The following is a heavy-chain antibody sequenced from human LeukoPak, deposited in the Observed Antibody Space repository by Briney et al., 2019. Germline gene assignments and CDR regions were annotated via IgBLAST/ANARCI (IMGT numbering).Heavy chain of an antibody. CDR1: GYTFTSYD. V-gene: IGHV1-8*01. J-gene: IGHJ6*02. D-gene: IGHD3-10*01. CDR3: ARTMVRGVISAYDYGMDV. CDR2: MNPNSGNT. Sequence: GASVKVSCKASGYTFTSYDINWVRQATGQGLEWMGWMNPNSGNTGYAQKFQGRVTMTRNTSISTAYMELSSLRSEDTALYYCARTMVRGVISAYDYGMDVWGQGTTVTVSS.